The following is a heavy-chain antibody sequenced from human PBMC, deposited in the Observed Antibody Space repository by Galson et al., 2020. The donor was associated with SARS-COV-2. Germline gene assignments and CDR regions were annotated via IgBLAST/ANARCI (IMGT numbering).Heavy chain of an antibody. V-gene: IGHV2-70*01. CDR2: IDWDDDK. Sequence: SGPTLVKPTQTLTLTCTFSGFSLSTSGMCVSWIRQPPGKALEWLALIDWDDDKYYSTSLKTRLTISKDTSKNQVVLTMTNMDPVDTATYYFAGLPXLGDHYYYYGMDVWGQGTTVTVSS. D-gene: IGHD2-8*02. CDR1: GFSLSTSGMC. CDR3: AGLPXLGDHYYYYGMDV. J-gene: IGHJ6*02.